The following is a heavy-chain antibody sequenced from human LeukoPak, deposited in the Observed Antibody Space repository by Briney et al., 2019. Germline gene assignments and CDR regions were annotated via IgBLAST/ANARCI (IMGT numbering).Heavy chain of an antibody. CDR2: IDNDEKSS. Sequence: PGGSLRLSCAASGFNFKTHWMHWVRQVAGKGLVGVSRIDNDEKSSRYAESVNGRFTISRDTAKKMLFLQMNSLRGDDTGLYFCARARDGSRNAFDLWGQGTLVIVSP. V-gene: IGHV3-74*01. D-gene: IGHD3-22*01. CDR3: ARARDGSRNAFDL. J-gene: IGHJ5*02. CDR1: GFNFKTHW.